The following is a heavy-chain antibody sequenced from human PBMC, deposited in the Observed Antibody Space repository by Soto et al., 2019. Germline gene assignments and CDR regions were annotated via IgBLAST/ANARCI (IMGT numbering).Heavy chain of an antibody. D-gene: IGHD2-15*01. Sequence: SETLSLTCTVSGGSISSGGYYWSWIRQHPGKGLEWIGYIYYSGSTYYNPSLKSRVTISVDTSKNQFSLKLSSVTAADTAVYYCASSEAIGYCSGGSCYANFDYWGQGTLVTVSS. CDR3: ASSEAIGYCSGGSCYANFDY. J-gene: IGHJ4*02. V-gene: IGHV4-31*03. CDR2: IYYSGST. CDR1: GGSISSGGYY.